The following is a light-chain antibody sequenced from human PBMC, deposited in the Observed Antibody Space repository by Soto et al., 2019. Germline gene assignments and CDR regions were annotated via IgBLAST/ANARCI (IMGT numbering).Light chain of an antibody. Sequence: EIVLTQSPGTLSLSPGERATLSCRASQSVSSSYLAWYQQKPGQAPRLLIYGASSRATGIPDWFSGSGSGTDFTLTISRLEPEDFAVYYCQQYGSSPKTFGPGTKVDIK. CDR1: QSVSSSY. CDR2: GAS. V-gene: IGKV3-20*01. CDR3: QQYGSSPKT. J-gene: IGKJ3*01.